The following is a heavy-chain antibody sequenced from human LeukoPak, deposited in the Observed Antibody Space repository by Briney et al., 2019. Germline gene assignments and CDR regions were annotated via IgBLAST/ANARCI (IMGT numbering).Heavy chain of an antibody. V-gene: IGHV4-34*01. CDR2: INHSGST. Sequence: SETLSLTCAVYGGSFSGYYWSWIRQPPGKGLEWIGEINHSGSTNYNPSLKSRVTISVDTSKNQFSLKLSSVTAADTAVYYCAGASYDSSGVHWGQGTLVTVS. J-gene: IGHJ4*02. CDR1: GGSFSGYY. CDR3: AGASYDSSGVH. D-gene: IGHD3-22*01.